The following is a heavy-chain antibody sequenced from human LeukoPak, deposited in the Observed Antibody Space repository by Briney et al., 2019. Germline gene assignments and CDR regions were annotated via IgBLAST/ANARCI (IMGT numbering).Heavy chain of an antibody. CDR2: ISSSSSYI. CDR3: ARDWEGDTAMVTTFDY. J-gene: IGHJ4*02. D-gene: IGHD5-18*01. CDR1: GFTFSSYS. V-gene: IGHV3-21*01. Sequence: KTGGSLRLSCAASGFTFSSYSINWVRQAPGKGLEWVSSISSSSSYIYYADSVKGRFTISRDNAKNSLYLQMNSLRAEDTAVYYCARDWEGDTAMVTTFDYWGQGTLVTVSS.